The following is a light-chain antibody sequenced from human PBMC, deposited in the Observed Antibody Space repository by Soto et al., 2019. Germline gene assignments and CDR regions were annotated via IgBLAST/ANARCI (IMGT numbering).Light chain of an antibody. CDR2: KAS. J-gene: IGKJ1*01. CDR3: LQYSSHSWT. CDR1: QSIKNW. Sequence: DIQMTQSPSTLSASVGDRVTITCRASQSIKNWLAWYQQKPGKAPKLLIYKASGLESGVPSRFSGSGSGTEFTLTISRLQPDDVATYYCLQYSSHSWTFGQGTKVDI. V-gene: IGKV1-5*03.